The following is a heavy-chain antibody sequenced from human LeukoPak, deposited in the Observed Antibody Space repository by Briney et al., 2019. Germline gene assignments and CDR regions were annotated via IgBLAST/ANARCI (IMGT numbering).Heavy chain of an antibody. J-gene: IGHJ4*02. D-gene: IGHD3-10*01. CDR1: GFTFRTYW. V-gene: IGHV3-74*01. Sequence: GGSLRLSCAVSGFTFRTYWMHWVRQVPGEGLVWVSRINEDGSITNYADSVKGRFSISRDNAKNTLYLQMNSLRAEDTAVYYCAKDSHSSGSFGRFDYWGQGTLVTVSS. CDR3: AKDSHSSGSFGRFDY. CDR2: INEDGSIT.